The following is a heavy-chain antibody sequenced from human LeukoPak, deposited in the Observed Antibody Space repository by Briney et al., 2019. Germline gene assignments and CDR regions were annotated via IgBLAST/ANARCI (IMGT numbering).Heavy chain of an antibody. CDR2: ISAYNGNT. D-gene: IGHD4-17*01. CDR3: ATDATVTKDYYYGMDV. V-gene: IGHV1-18*01. J-gene: IGHJ6*02. Sequence: ASVKVSCKASGYTFTSYGISWVRQAPGQGLEWMGWISAYNGNTNYAQKLQGRVTMTEDTSTDTAYMELSSLRSEDTAVYYCATDATVTKDYYYGMDVWGQGTTVTVSS. CDR1: GYTFTSYG.